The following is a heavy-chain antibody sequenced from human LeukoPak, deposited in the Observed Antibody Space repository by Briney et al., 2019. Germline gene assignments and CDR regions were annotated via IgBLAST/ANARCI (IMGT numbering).Heavy chain of an antibody. CDR1: GYTFTSYG. J-gene: IGHJ4*02. V-gene: IGHV1-18*01. D-gene: IGHD3-3*01. CDR2: ISAYNGNT. Sequence: GASVKVSCKASGYTFTSYGISWVRQAPGQGLEWMGWISAYNGNTNYAQKLQGRVTMTTDTSTGTAYMELRSLRSDDTAVYYCARGPLYYDFWSGYYFFDYWGQGTLVTVSS. CDR3: ARGPLYYDFWSGYYFFDY.